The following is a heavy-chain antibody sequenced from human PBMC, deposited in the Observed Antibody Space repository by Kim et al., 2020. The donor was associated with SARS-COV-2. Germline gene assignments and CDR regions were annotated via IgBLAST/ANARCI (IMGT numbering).Heavy chain of an antibody. J-gene: IGHJ4*02. Sequence: GGSLRLSCAASGFTFSSYAMSWVRQAPGKGLEWVSVIYSGGSSTYYPDSVKGRFTISRDNSKNTLYLQMNSLRAEDTAVYYCAKGMIGDDFWSGFTDDYWGQGTLVTVSS. D-gene: IGHD3-3*01. V-gene: IGHV3-23*03. CDR2: IYSGGSST. CDR3: AKGMIGDDFWSGFTDDY. CDR1: GFTFSSYA.